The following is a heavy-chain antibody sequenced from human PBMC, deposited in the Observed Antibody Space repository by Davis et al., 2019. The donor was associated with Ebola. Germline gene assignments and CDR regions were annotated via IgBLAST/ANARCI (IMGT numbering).Heavy chain of an antibody. D-gene: IGHD4-17*01. V-gene: IGHV1-18*04. CDR3: ARDGHDYGDYGTYYFDY. Sequence: ASVKVSCKASGYTFTSYGISWVRQAPGQGLEWMGWISAYNGNTNYAQKLQGRVTMTTDTSTSTAYMELRSLRSDDTAVYYCARDGHDYGDYGTYYFDYWGQGTLVTASS. J-gene: IGHJ4*02. CDR2: ISAYNGNT. CDR1: GYTFTSYG.